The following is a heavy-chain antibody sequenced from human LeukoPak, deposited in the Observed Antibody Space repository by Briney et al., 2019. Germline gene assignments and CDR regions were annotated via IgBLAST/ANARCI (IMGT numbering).Heavy chain of an antibody. V-gene: IGHV3-23*01. CDR3: ARDRGAYYYDTGY. Sequence: PGGSLRLSCAASGFTFNNYAMSWVRQAPGKGLEWVSAISSSGGDTYYADSVKGRFTISRDNSKNTLYLQMNSLRAEDTAVYYCARDRGAYYYDTGYWGQGTLVTVSS. CDR2: ISSSGGDT. D-gene: IGHD3-22*01. CDR1: GFTFNNYA. J-gene: IGHJ4*02.